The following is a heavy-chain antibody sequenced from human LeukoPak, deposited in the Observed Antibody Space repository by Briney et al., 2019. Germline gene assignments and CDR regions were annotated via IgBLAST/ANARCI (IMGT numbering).Heavy chain of an antibody. V-gene: IGHV1-46*01. Sequence: ASVKVSCKTSGYTFTNYYMHWVRQAPGQGLEWVGIINPSVGSTSYAQKFQGRVTMTTDTSTSTAYMELRSLRSDDTAVYYCARVSSWYAPSLLPWGQGTLVTVSS. J-gene: IGHJ4*02. CDR3: ARVSSWYAPSLLP. CDR2: INPSVGST. CDR1: GYTFTNYY. D-gene: IGHD6-13*01.